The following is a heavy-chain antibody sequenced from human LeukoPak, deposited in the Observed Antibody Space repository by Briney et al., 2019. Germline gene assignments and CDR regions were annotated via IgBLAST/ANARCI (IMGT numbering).Heavy chain of an antibody. CDR3: ARHRRYYYGSGSYFGWFDP. Sequence: SETLSLTCSVSGGSISGYYWSWIRQPPGKGLEWIGEINHSGSTNYNPSLKSRVTISVDTSKNQFSLKLSSVTAADTAVYYCARHRRYYYGSGSYFGWFDPWGQGTLVTVSS. V-gene: IGHV4-34*01. CDR1: GGSISGYY. J-gene: IGHJ5*02. CDR2: INHSGST. D-gene: IGHD3-10*01.